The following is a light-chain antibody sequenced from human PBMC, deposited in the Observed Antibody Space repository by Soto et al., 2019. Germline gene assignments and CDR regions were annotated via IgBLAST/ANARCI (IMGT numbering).Light chain of an antibody. J-gene: IGLJ2*01. CDR2: GNS. V-gene: IGLV1-40*01. CDR1: SSNIGAGYD. CDR3: QSYDSSMSGVV. Sequence: QSVLTQPPSVSGAPGQRVTISCTGSSSNIGAGYDVHWYQQLPGTAPKLLLYGNSNRPSGVPDRFSGSKSGTSASLAITGLQAEDDADYYCQSYDSSMSGVVFGVGTKLTVL.